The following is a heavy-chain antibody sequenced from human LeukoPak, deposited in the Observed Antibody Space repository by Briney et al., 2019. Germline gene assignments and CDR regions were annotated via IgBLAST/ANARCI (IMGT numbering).Heavy chain of an antibody. CDR3: ARIDYGEYGTNNYFFYYMGV. D-gene: IGHD4-17*01. Sequence: GASVKVSCKASGGTFSSYGISWVRQAPGQGLEWIGGVIPMFGTANYAQMFQGRATITADESTSTAYMELSSLRSEDTAVYFCARIDYGEYGTNNYFFYYMGVWGKGTTVTVSS. CDR2: VIPMFGTA. J-gene: IGHJ6*03. V-gene: IGHV1-69*13. CDR1: GGTFSSYG.